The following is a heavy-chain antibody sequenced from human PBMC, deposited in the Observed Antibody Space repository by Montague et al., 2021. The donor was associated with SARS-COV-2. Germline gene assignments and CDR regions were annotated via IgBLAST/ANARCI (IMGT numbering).Heavy chain of an antibody. D-gene: IGHD1-26*01. J-gene: IGHJ4*02. Sequence: SLRLSCAASGFTFTSYAMALFRQAPVKGLEWVSVITVSGAGTYYSESVEGRFTISRDHSRNTLFLQMNSLRAEDTAVYYCAKRWSYFFDYWGQGTLVTVSS. V-gene: IGHV3-23*01. CDR3: AKRWSYFFDY. CDR2: ITVSGAGT. CDR1: GFTFTSYA.